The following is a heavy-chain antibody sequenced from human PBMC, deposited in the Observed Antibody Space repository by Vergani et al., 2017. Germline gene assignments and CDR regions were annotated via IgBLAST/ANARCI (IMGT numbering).Heavy chain of an antibody. CDR3: AKANPRNSGYDYLYYYHAMDV. CDR2: ISGSGGST. Sequence: VQLVESGGGVVQPGESLRLSCAASGFPFSTYGMHWVRQAPGKGLEWVAGISGSGGSTYYAGSVKGRFTISRDSSKNTLYLQMNSLSAGDTAVYYCAKANPRNSGYDYLYYYHAMDVWGQGTTVTVSS. J-gene: IGHJ6*02. D-gene: IGHD5-12*01. V-gene: IGHV3-23*04. CDR1: GFPFSTYG.